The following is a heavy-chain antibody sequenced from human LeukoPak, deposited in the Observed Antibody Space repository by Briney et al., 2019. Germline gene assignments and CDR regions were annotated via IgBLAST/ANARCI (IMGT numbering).Heavy chain of an antibody. V-gene: IGHV3-9*01. D-gene: IGHD6-6*01. CDR2: ISWNSGSI. CDR3: AKXLXXAXXXXYDY. Sequence: GRSLRLSCAASGFTFDDYAMHWVRQAPGKGLEWVSGISWNSGSIGYADSVKGRFTISRDNAKNSLYLQMNSLRAEDTALYYRAKXLXXAXXXXYDYWGQGTLVTVS. J-gene: IGHJ4*02. CDR1: GFTFDDYA.